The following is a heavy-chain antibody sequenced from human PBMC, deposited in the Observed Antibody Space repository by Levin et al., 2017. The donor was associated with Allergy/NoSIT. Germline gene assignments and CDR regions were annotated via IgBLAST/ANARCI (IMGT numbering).Heavy chain of an antibody. J-gene: IGHJ4*02. D-gene: IGHD5-12*01. CDR2: VYYSGSA. CDR3: VRQQYSGYDYLEFDS. V-gene: IGHV4-59*08. CDR1: GGSIYSYY. Sequence: MTSETLSFTCTVSGGSIYSYYATWIRQSPGKGLQWIGHVYYSGSATYNPSLKSRLSLSVVASKAQFSLKLSSVTAADTAVYYCVRQQYSGYDYLEFDSWGQGTLVTVSS.